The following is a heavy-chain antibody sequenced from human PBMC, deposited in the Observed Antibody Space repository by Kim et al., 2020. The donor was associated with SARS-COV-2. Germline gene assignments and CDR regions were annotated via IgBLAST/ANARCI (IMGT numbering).Heavy chain of an antibody. CDR3: AKGGVRGVIIADLDY. Sequence: GGSLRLSCAVSGFTFSTYGMTWVRQAPGKGLEWVSSISGSGAETSYGDSVKGRFTISRDNSRNTVYLHMNSLRAEDTAVYYCAKGGVRGVIIADLDYWGQGTLVNVSP. J-gene: IGHJ4*02. CDR2: ISGSGAET. V-gene: IGHV3-23*01. CDR1: GFTFSTYG. D-gene: IGHD3-10*01.